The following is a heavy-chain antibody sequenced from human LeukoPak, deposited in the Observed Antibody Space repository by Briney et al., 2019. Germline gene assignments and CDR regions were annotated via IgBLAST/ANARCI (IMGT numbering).Heavy chain of an antibody. V-gene: IGHV3-21*01. D-gene: IGHD6-19*01. Sequence: GGSLRLSCSASGFTFSSYNMDWVRQAPGKGLEWVSSISTSSTYIFYADSVRGRFTVSRDNAKNSLYLQMKTLSAEDTAVYYCARGKVAGTVVYWGQGTLVTVSS. CDR3: ARGKVAGTVVY. CDR1: GFTFSSYN. J-gene: IGHJ4*02. CDR2: ISTSSTYI.